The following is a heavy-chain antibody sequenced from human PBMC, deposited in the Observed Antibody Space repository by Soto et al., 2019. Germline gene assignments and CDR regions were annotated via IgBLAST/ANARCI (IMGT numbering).Heavy chain of an antibody. D-gene: IGHD2-8*01. CDR1: GYTFTDYY. J-gene: IGHJ4*02. CDR3: ASEDCTNTNCLKGFHY. CDR2: INPESGNP. V-gene: IGHV1-2*02. Sequence: QVQMVQSGAEVKKPGDSVKVSCKASGYTFTDYYMHWVRQAPGQGFEWVGGINPESGNPKYVPKFQGRFTVTRDTSTSTAYMELNGLTSDDTAVYYCASEDCTNTNCLKGFHYWGQGTLVTVSS.